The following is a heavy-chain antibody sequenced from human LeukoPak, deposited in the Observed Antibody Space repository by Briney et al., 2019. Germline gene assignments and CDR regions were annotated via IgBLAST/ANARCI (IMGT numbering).Heavy chain of an antibody. CDR2: ISVRAGTI. V-gene: IGHV3-48*03. J-gene: IGHJ6*02. CDR1: GFGFGQYE. Sequence: GGSLRLSCAASGFGFGQYEMNWVRQAPGKGLEWIAYISVRAGTIYYGDSAEGRFTISRDDAKNSLYLQMNGLRVEDTAIYYCAKDFPHYYEVPHGMDVWDQGTTVTV. D-gene: IGHD3-22*01. CDR3: AKDFPHYYEVPHGMDV.